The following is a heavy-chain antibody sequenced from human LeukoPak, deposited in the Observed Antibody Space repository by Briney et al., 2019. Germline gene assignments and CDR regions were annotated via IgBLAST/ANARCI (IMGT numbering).Heavy chain of an antibody. J-gene: IGHJ4*02. V-gene: IGHV3-30-3*01. CDR1: GFSFKSFA. D-gene: IGHD2/OR15-2a*01. CDR2: ISDDGNTE. CDR3: AKDIGSDFAFDY. Sequence: PGGSLRLSCAASGFSFKSFAMHWFRQAPGKGLEWVATISDDGNTEHYADSVKGRFTISRDNSKNTLYLQMNSLRAEDTAVYYCAKDIGSDFAFDYWGQGTLVTVSS.